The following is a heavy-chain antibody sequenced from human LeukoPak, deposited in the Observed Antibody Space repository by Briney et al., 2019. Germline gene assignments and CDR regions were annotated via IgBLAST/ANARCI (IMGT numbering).Heavy chain of an antibody. CDR1: GYTFTSYD. CDR3: AREHYYYASGSSFLKRGVSAFDI. D-gene: IGHD3-10*01. J-gene: IGHJ3*02. Sequence: GASVKVSCKASGYTFTSYDINWVRQATGQGLEWMGWMNTNSGNTGYAQKFQGRVTITRDTSASTAYMELSSLRSEDMAVYYCAREHYYYASGSSFLKRGVSAFDIWGQGTMVTVSS. V-gene: IGHV1-8*01. CDR2: MNTNSGNT.